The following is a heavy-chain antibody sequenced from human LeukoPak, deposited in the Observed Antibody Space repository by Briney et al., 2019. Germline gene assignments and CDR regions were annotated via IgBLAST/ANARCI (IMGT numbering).Heavy chain of an antibody. Sequence: APVKVSCKASGYTFTSYGISWVRQAPGQGLEWMGWISAYNGNTNYAQKLQGRVTMTTDTSTSTAYMELRSLRSDDTAVYCCARDYKSSSWYYFDYWGQGTLVTVSS. CDR2: ISAYNGNT. CDR1: GYTFTSYG. V-gene: IGHV1-18*01. J-gene: IGHJ4*02. D-gene: IGHD6-13*01. CDR3: ARDYKSSSWYYFDY.